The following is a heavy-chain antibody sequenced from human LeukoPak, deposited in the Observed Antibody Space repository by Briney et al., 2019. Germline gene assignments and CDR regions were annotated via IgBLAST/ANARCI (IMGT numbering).Heavy chain of an antibody. V-gene: IGHV4-30-4*08. D-gene: IGHD2-8*02. CDR3: VRGARITGGAFDI. Sequence: PSQTLSLTCTVSGGSIRSGDYYWSWIRQPPGKGLEWIGYIYYSGSTYYTPSLKSRVTILADTSRNQVSLNMNSVTAADTAVYFCVRGARITGGAFDIWGQGKMVTVSS. CDR2: IYYSGST. CDR1: GGSIRSGDYY. J-gene: IGHJ3*02.